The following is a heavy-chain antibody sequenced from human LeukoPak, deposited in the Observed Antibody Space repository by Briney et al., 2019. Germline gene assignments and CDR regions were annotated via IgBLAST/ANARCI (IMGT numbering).Heavy chain of an antibody. V-gene: IGHV4-59*08. D-gene: IGHD5-18*01. CDR3: ARQRRGYSYGYFDY. J-gene: IGHJ4*02. CDR1: GGSISSYY. CDR2: IYYSGST. Sequence: SETLSLTCTVSGGSISSYYWSWIRQPPGKGLEWIGYIYYSGSTNYNPSLKSRVTISVDTSKNQSSLKLSSVTAADTAVYYCARQRRGYSYGYFDYWGQGTLVTVSS.